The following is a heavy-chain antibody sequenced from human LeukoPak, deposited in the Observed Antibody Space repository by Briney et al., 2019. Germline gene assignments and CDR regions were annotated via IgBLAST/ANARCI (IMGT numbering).Heavy chain of an antibody. Sequence: PSETLSLTCAVYGGSFSGYYWSWVRQAPGKGLEWVATISTSGGSTYYADFVKGRFTISRDNSKNTLYLQMNSLRAEDMAVYYCAKNGHGSGSYYPRTKYYFDYWGQGTLVTVSS. J-gene: IGHJ4*02. V-gene: IGHV3-23*01. CDR2: ISTSGGST. D-gene: IGHD3-10*01. CDR3: AKNGHGSGSYYPRTKYYFDY. CDR1: GGSFSGYY.